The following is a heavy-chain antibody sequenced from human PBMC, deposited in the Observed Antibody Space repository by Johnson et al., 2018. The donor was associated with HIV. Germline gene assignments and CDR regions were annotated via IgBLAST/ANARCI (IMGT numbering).Heavy chain of an antibody. D-gene: IGHD2-2*01. CDR2: IYSGGST. CDR3: TRHPPAVVPAATTDAFDI. V-gene: IGHV3-66*04. J-gene: IGHJ3*02. CDR1: GFTVSSNY. Sequence: EVQLVESGGGLVQPGGSLRLSCAASGFTVSSNYMSWVRPAPGKGLEWVSVIYSGGSTYYADSVKCSCTISRDDSKNTAYLQMNSLKTEDTAVYYCTRHPPAVVPAATTDAFDIWGQGTMVTVSS.